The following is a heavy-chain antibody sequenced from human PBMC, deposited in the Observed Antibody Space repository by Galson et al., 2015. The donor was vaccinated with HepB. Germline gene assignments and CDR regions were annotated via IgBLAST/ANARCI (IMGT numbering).Heavy chain of an antibody. J-gene: IGHJ6*02. Sequence: GKGLEWIGNIHYGGSSNYKPSLKSRITISVDTSQNQFSLKLCFVTAADTAVYYCARDLYYDFWNGYRVQPTYGMDVWGQGTTVIVSS. V-gene: IGHV4-59*01. CDR2: IHYGGSS. CDR3: ARDLYYDFWNGYRVQPTYGMDV. D-gene: IGHD3-3*01.